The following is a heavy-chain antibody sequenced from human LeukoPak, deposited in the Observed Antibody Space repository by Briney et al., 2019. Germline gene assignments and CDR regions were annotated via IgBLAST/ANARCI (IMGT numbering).Heavy chain of an antibody. CDR3: TTAPMNALDV. CDR2: IKSDTYGATT. V-gene: IGHV3-15*01. D-gene: IGHD3-22*01. CDR1: GFTLSNAW. Sequence: GGSLRLSCAASGFTLSNAWMTWVRQAAGKGLQWVGRIKSDTYGATTDYAVFVKGRFTISRDDSKNTLYLQMNSLKSEDTAVYYCTTAPMNALDVWGQGTTVTVSS. J-gene: IGHJ6*02.